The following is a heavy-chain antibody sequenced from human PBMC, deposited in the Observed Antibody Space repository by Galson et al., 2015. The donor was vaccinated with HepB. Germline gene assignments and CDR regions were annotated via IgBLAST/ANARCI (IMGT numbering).Heavy chain of an antibody. CDR1: RYSFTSYW. CDR2: IYPGDSDT. Sequence: QSGAEVKKPGESLKISCKGSRYSFTSYWIGWVRQMPGKGLEWMGIIYPGDSDTKYSPSFQGQVTISADKSITTAYLQWSSLKASDTAMYYCARQGSYYYDISGYAFDYWGQGTLVTVSS. CDR3: ARQGSYYYDISGYAFDY. V-gene: IGHV5-51*01. D-gene: IGHD3-22*01. J-gene: IGHJ4*02.